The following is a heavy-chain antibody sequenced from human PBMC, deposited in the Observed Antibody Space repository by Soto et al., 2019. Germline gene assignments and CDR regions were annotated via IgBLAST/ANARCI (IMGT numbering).Heavy chain of an antibody. V-gene: IGHV3-11*06. CDR1: GFTFSDYY. J-gene: IGHJ6*02. Sequence: QVQLVESGGGLVKPGGSLRLSCAASGFTFSDYYMSWIRQAPGKGLEWVSYISSSSSYTNYADSVKGLFTISIDNAKNSLYLQMNSLRAEEKAVYYCARDRSCSSTSCYPEVYYYYGMDVWGQGATVTVSS. D-gene: IGHD2-2*01. CDR3: ARDRSCSSTSCYPEVYYYYGMDV. CDR2: ISSSSSYT.